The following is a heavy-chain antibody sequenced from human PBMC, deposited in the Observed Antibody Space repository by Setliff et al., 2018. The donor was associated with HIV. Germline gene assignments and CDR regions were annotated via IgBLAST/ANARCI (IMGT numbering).Heavy chain of an antibody. D-gene: IGHD2-21*01. CDR1: GGSISSSSYY. Sequence: SETLSLTCTVSGGSISSSSYYWGWIRQPPGKGLEWIGSIYYSGRTYYNPSLKSRVTISTDTSKNQFSLKVRSVTAADTAVYYCARQVTVVGYFETAAGSFNYWGPGTLVTVSS. CDR3: ARQVTVVGYFETAAGSFNY. J-gene: IGHJ4*02. CDR2: IYYSGRT. V-gene: IGHV4-39*01.